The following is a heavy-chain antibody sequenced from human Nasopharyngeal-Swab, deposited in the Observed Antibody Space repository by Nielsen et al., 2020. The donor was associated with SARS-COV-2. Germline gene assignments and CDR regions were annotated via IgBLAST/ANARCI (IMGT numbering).Heavy chain of an antibody. J-gene: IGHJ4*02. Sequence: SVKVSCKASGGTFSSYAISWVRQAPGQGLEWMGGIIPIFGTANYAQKFQGRVTITADESRSTAYMELSSLRSEDTAVYYCARSDIAAAGTWVLGYWGQGTLVTVSS. CDR1: GGTFSSYA. V-gene: IGHV1-69*13. D-gene: IGHD6-13*01. CDR3: ARSDIAAAGTWVLGY. CDR2: IIPIFGTA.